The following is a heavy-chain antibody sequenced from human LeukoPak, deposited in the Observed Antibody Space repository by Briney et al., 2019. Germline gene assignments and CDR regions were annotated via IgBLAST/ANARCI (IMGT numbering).Heavy chain of an antibody. CDR1: GYTFTSYG. Sequence: ASVKVSCKASGYTFTSYGISRVRQAPGQGHEWMGWISAYNGNTNYAQKLQGRVTMTTDTSTSTAYMELRSLRSDDTAVYYCAREYIVGATIYYFDYWGQGTLVTVSS. V-gene: IGHV1-18*01. CDR3: AREYIVGATIYYFDY. J-gene: IGHJ4*02. CDR2: ISAYNGNT. D-gene: IGHD1-26*01.